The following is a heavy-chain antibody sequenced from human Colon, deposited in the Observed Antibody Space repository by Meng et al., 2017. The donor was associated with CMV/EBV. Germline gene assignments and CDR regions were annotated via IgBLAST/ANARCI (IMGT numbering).Heavy chain of an antibody. CDR2: INPISGMT. D-gene: IGHD2/OR15-2a*01. Sequence: ASVKVSCKAFGYTFDNYYMHWVRRAPGQGLEWVGIINPISGMTTYAQKFWGTVTVTRDTSTSTVYMELRSLRSEDTAVYYCARGSFYDKADLWGQGTPVTVSS. CDR1: GYTFDNYY. CDR3: ARGSFYDKADL. V-gene: IGHV1-46*02. J-gene: IGHJ5*02.